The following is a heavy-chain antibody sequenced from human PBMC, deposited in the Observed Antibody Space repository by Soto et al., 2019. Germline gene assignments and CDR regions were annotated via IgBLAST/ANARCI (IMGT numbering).Heavy chain of an antibody. D-gene: IGHD3-9*01. CDR1: GGSFRGYY. J-gene: IGHJ2*01. CDR2: INDRGSI. V-gene: IGHV4-34*01. CDR3: ARESHDILTGPPWVWYFDL. Sequence: QVQLQQWGAGPLRPLETLSLTCGVSGGSFRGYYWAWIRQSPGQGLEWIGEINDRGSINYNPSLKSPVSISVDTSKNHYSLNLRSVTAADTAVYYCARESHDILTGPPWVWYFDLWGRGTLVTVSS.